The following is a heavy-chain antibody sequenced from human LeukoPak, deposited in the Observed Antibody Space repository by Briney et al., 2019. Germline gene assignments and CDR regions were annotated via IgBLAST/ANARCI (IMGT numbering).Heavy chain of an antibody. CDR2: VDYNGST. Sequence: PSETLSLTCTVSGASVSSSHWNWIRQSPGKGLEWIANVDYNGSTKYNPSLRGRGTMSLDTSKNQFYLKLESVTAADTARYYCARGSYEPFDRWGQGNLVTVSS. CDR3: ARGSYEPFDR. J-gene: IGHJ5*02. V-gene: IGHV4-59*02. CDR1: GASVSSSH. D-gene: IGHD3-22*01.